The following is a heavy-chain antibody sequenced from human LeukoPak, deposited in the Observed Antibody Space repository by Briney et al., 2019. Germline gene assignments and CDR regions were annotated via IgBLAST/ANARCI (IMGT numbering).Heavy chain of an antibody. J-gene: IGHJ6*02. D-gene: IGHD6-13*01. V-gene: IGHV1-2*02. CDR2: INPNSGGT. CDR3: ARDVQQLANYYYYGLDD. Sequence: ASVKVSCKASGYTFTGYYMHWVRQAPGQGLEWMGWINPNSGGTNYAQKFQGRVTMTRDTSISTAYMELNRLRSDDTAVYYCARDVQQLANYYYYGLDDWGQGTTVTVSS. CDR1: GYTFTGYY.